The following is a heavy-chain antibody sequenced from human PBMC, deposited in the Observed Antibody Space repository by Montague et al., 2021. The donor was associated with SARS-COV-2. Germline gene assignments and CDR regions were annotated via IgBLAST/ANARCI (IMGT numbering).Heavy chain of an antibody. Sequence: TLSLTCAVYGGSFHIFSWGWIRQSPGKGLEWIGEVDHSGNTEYNPSLKSRVTISVDTSKNQFSLNLTSVTAADTAIYYCARGTRAVQITPGFRYWGQGTQVAVSS. CDR2: VDHSGNT. CDR1: GGSFHIFS. CDR3: ARGTRAVQITPGFRY. V-gene: IGHV4-34*01. D-gene: IGHD5-24*01. J-gene: IGHJ4*02.